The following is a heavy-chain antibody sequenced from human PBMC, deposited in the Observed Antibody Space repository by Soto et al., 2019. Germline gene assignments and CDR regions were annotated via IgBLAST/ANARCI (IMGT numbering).Heavy chain of an antibody. J-gene: IGHJ4*02. CDR2: IYFSGST. Sequence: SETLSLTCNVSGGSISSGTSYWTWIRQHPGEGLEWIGHIYFSGSTYSNPSLRSRVTVSVDTSKNQFSLKLSSVTAADTAVYYCARHSHREEDYRGQGTLVTVSS. V-gene: IGHV4-61*01. CDR1: GGSISSGTSY. CDR3: ARHSHREEDY. D-gene: IGHD6-13*01.